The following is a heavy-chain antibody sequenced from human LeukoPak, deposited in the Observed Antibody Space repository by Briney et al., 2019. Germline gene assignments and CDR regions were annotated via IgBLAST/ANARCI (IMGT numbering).Heavy chain of an antibody. CDR1: GFTFTHYA. V-gene: IGHV3-74*01. D-gene: IGHD2-8*01. CDR2: INTDGSST. CDR3: AREIVPPTAADY. J-gene: IGHJ4*02. Sequence: QPGGSLRLSCAASGFTFTHYAMNWVRQAPGKGLVWVSRINTDGSSTSYADSVKGRFTISRDNAKNTLYLQMNSLRAEDTAVYYCAREIVPPTAADYWGQGTLVTVSS.